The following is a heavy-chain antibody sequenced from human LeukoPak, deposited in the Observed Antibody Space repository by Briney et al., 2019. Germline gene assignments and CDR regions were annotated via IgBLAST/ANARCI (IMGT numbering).Heavy chain of an antibody. J-gene: IGHJ5*01. CDR2: IYPGDSET. Sequence: GESLKISCQGSGYRFIDYWIGWVRQMPGKGLGWVGIIYPGDSETRYSPSFQGQVTISVDRSISTAYLQWRCLKASDTGMYYCVRLPGIWNYAFESWGQGTLVTVSS. CDR3: VRLPGIWNYAFES. V-gene: IGHV5-51*01. CDR1: GYRFIDYW. D-gene: IGHD1-7*01.